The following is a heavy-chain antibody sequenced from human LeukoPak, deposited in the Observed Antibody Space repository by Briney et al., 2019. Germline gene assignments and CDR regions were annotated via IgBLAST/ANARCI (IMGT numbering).Heavy chain of an antibody. J-gene: IGHJ4*02. CDR1: GYTFTGYY. CDR2: IIPIFGTA. CDR3: AEMAEYRGY. Sequence: SVKVSCKASGYTFTGYYMHWVRQTPGQGLEWMGGIIPIFGTANYAQKFQGRVTITADESTSTAYMELSSLRSEDTAVYYCAEMAEYRGYWGQGTLVTVSS. V-gene: IGHV1-69*13. D-gene: IGHD5-24*01.